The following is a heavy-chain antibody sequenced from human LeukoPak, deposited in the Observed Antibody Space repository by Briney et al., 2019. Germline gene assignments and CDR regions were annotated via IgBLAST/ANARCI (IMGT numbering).Heavy chain of an antibody. J-gene: IGHJ4*02. D-gene: IGHD3-22*01. CDR1: GGSFSGHY. CDR3: ARASYSYDINGWVPFDY. V-gene: IGHV4-34*01. Sequence: SETLSLTCEIYGGSFSGHYWSWIRQPPGKGLEWIGEINDSGRTNYNPSLKSRVIISVDTSKNQFSLELTSVTAADTAVYYCARASYSYDINGWVPFDYWGQGTLVTVSS. CDR2: INDSGRT.